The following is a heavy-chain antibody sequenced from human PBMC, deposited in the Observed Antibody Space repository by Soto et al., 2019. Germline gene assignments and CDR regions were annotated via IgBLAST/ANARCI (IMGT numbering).Heavy chain of an antibody. V-gene: IGHV4-59*01. J-gene: IGHJ5*02. CDR1: GGSISSYY. CDR2: IYYSGGT. D-gene: IGHD2-2*01. CDR3: ARVPDR. Sequence: SETLSLTCSVSGGSISSYYWTWIRQPPGKGLEWIGYIYYSGGTNYNPSLKSRVTISVDTSKNQFSLKLSSVTAADTAVYYCARVPDRWGQGTLVTVSS.